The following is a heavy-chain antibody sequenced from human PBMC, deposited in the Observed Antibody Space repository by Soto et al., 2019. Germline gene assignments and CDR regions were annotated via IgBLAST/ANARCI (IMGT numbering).Heavy chain of an antibody. CDR2: IIPILGIA. D-gene: IGHD3-10*01. CDR3: ADGGRFYGSGSYPSDAFDI. Sequence: ASVKVSCKASGGTFSSYTISWVRQAPGQGLEWMGRIIPILGIANYAQKFQGRVTITADKSTSTAYMELCSLRAGDTAVYYCADGGRFYGSGSYPSDAFDIWGQGTMVTVSS. V-gene: IGHV1-69*02. J-gene: IGHJ3*02. CDR1: GGTFSSYT.